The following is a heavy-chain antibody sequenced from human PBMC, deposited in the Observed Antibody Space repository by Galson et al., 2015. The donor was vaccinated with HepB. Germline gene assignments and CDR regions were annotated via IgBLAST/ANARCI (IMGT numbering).Heavy chain of an antibody. J-gene: IGHJ4*02. CDR2: IIPIFGDST. CDR1: GGTFSSYA. CDR3: ARGLMVGY. V-gene: IGHV1-69*10. Sequence: SVKVSCKASGGTFSSYAISWVRQAPGQGLEWMGGIIPIFGDSTYYADSVKGRFTISRDNSKNTLYLQMNSLRAEDTALYYCARGLMVGYWGQGTLVTVSS. D-gene: IGHD3-10*01.